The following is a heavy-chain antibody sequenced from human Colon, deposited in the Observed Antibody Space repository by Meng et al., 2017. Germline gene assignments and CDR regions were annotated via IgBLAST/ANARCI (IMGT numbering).Heavy chain of an antibody. Sequence: EVHLVQSGAEVMQPGATVKISCKVSGYTFTDYPLHWVQHAPGKGLEWMGLVDPQNGKPMYAKKFRGRVTITADTSTDTVYMELNSLKTEDTAVYYCATRKQWLQFRYYYGLDVWGQGTMVTVSS. CDR3: ATRKQWLQFRYYYGLDV. D-gene: IGHD5-24*01. J-gene: IGHJ6*02. V-gene: IGHV1-69-2*01. CDR2: VDPQNGKP. CDR1: GYTFTDYP.